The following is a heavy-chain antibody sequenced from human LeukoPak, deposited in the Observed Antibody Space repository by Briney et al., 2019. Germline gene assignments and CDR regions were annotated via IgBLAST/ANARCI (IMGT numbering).Heavy chain of an antibody. CDR2: TYYRSRWYD. J-gene: IGHJ4*02. D-gene: IGHD6-25*01. V-gene: IGHV6-1*01. CDR1: GDSVSSNSAA. CDR3: ARGRSGYWVSLFEY. Sequence: SQTLSLTCAISGDSVSSNSAAWNWIRQSPSRALEWLGRTYYRSRWYDDYAVSVKSRMTINPDTSKNQFSLHLNSVTPEDTAVYYCARGRSGYWVSLFEYWGQGILVTVSS.